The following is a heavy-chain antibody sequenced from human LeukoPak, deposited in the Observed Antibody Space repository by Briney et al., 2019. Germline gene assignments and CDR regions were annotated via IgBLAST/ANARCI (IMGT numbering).Heavy chain of an antibody. Sequence: GASVKVSCKASGFTFTGYYMHWVRQAPGQGLEWMGWINPNSGGTNYAQKFQGRVTMTRDTSISTAYMELSRLKSDDTAVYYCARDGDHWNYYYMDVWGKGTTVTVSS. D-gene: IGHD4-17*01. CDR1: GFTFTGYY. CDR3: ARDGDHWNYYYMDV. J-gene: IGHJ6*03. CDR2: INPNSGGT. V-gene: IGHV1-2*02.